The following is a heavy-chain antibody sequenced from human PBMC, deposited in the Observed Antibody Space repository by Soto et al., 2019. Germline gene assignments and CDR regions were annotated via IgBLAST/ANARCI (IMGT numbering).Heavy chain of an antibody. D-gene: IGHD2-2*01. J-gene: IGHJ4*02. Sequence: QVQLVQSGAEVKKPGASVKVSCRGSGYDFSSYGISWVRQAPGQGLEWMGWISASNGNRDYAQQFQGRVTMTSDTSRTTAYMELRSLRSDDKAVYYCVREPQRNDYWGQGTLVNVSS. CDR3: VREPQRNDY. CDR1: GYDFSSYG. V-gene: IGHV1-18*04. CDR2: ISASNGNR.